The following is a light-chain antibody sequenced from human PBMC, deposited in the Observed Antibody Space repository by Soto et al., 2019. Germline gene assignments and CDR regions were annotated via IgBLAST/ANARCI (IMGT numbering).Light chain of an antibody. CDR3: QQYGNSPRT. V-gene: IGKV3-20*01. Sequence: EVVLTQSPGTLSLSPGERATLSCRAGQSVSATYLAWYQQKLGQAPRLLIYGASSRATGIPDRFSGSGSGTDFTLTISRLEPEDFAVYYCQQYGNSPRTFGQGTKVEIK. J-gene: IGKJ1*01. CDR1: QSVSATY. CDR2: GAS.